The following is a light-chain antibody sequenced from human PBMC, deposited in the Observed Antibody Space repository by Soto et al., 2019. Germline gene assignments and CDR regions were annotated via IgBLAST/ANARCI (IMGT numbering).Light chain of an antibody. CDR1: QGISIY. CDR3: QKYNSAALT. CDR2: AAS. Sequence: DIQMTQSPSSLSASVGDRVTITCRASQGISIYLAWFQQKPGKVPKLLIYAASTLQSGVPSRFSGSGSGTAFTLTISSLQPEDVATYYCQKYNSAALTFGGGTKVEIK. J-gene: IGKJ4*01. V-gene: IGKV1-27*01.